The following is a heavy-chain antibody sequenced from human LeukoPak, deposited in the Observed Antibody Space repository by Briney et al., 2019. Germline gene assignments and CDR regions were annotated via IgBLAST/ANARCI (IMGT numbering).Heavy chain of an antibody. CDR1: GVSINSGSHF. J-gene: IGHJ4*02. V-gene: IGHV4-31*11. CDR2: IYYSGST. D-gene: IGHD3-10*01. CDR3: AREGHGSGSF. Sequence: PSETLCLTCAVSGVSINSGSHFWGWIRQPPGKGLDWIGYIYYSGSTYYNPSLKSRVTISVDTSKNQFSLKLSSVTAADTAVYYCAREGHGSGSFWGQGTLVTVSS.